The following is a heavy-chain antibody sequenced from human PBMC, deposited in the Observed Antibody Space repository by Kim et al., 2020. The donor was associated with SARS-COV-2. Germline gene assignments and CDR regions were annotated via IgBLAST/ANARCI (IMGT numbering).Heavy chain of an antibody. J-gene: IGHJ6*02. D-gene: IGHD6-6*01. Sequence: KFQGRVPITADESTSTAYMELSSLRSEDTAVYYCAREERRAARYYYGMDVWGQGTTVTVSS. CDR3: AREERRAARYYYGMDV. V-gene: IGHV1-69*01.